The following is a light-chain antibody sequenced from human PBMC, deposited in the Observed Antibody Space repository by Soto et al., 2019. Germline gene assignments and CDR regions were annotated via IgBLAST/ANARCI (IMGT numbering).Light chain of an antibody. CDR2: GAS. CDR1: QGIVTY. Sequence: DIQMTQSPSSLSASVGDRVTITCRASQGIVTYLAWYQQKSGRPPKLLIYGASTLQSGVPSRFSGSGAWTYFTLTISNLQPEDVATYYCQKYYGAPFTFGPGTKVDI. V-gene: IGKV1-27*01. J-gene: IGKJ3*01. CDR3: QKYYGAPFT.